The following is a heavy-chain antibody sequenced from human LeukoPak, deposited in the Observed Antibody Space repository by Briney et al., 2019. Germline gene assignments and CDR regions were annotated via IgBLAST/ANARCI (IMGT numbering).Heavy chain of an antibody. D-gene: IGHD4-17*01. CDR3: AKDTLTTVTTRVYDAFDI. V-gene: IGHV3-43*02. CDR2: ISRDGGST. CDR1: GFTFDDYA. Sequence: PGGSLRLSCAASGFTFDDYAMHWVRQAPGKGLESFSLISRDGGSTYYADSVKVRFTISRDNSKTSLYLQMNSLRTEDTALYYCAKDTLTTVTTRVYDAFDIWGQGTMVTVSS. J-gene: IGHJ3*02.